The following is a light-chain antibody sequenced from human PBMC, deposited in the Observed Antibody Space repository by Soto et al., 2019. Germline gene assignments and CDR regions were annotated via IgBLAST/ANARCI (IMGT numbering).Light chain of an antibody. CDR3: SSYTTSSTYV. CDR2: DVS. CDR1: NRAVGGYNY. Sequence: QSVLTQPASVSGSPGQSIAISCTGTNRAVGGYNYVSWYQQHPCKAPKLMIYDVSNRPSGVSDRFSGSKSGNTASLTISGLQAEDEADYYCSSYTTSSTYVFGTGTKVTVL. J-gene: IGLJ1*01. V-gene: IGLV2-14*01.